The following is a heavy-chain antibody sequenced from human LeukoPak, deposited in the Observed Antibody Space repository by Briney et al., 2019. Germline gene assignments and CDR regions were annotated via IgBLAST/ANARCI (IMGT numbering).Heavy chain of an antibody. Sequence: PGGSLRLSCAASGLTFSSYGMSWVRQAPGKGLEWVSAISGSGGSTYYADSVKGRFTISRDNSKNTLYLQMNSLRAEDTAVYYCALEDGADHYGSGSYYDYWGQGTLVTVSS. V-gene: IGHV3-23*01. CDR2: ISGSGGST. D-gene: IGHD3-10*01. J-gene: IGHJ4*02. CDR3: ALEDGADHYGSGSYYDY. CDR1: GLTFSSYG.